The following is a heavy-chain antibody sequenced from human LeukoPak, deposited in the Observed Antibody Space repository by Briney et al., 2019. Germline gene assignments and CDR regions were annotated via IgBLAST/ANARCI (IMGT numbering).Heavy chain of an antibody. J-gene: IGHJ4*02. CDR3: ASNYGSGSYHYSAY. CDR2: VYDSGST. D-gene: IGHD3-10*01. Sequence: SETLSLTCTVSGGSIISGDYYWSWIRQPPWKGLEWIGYVYDSGSTYYNPSLKSRVTMSVHTSKNQFSLKMSSVPAADTAVYYCASNYGSGSYHYSAYWGQGTLVTVSS. V-gene: IGHV4-30-4*01. CDR1: GGSIISGDYY.